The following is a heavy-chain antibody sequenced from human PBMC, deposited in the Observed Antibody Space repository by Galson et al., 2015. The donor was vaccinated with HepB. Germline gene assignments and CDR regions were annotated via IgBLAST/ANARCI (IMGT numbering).Heavy chain of an antibody. V-gene: IGHV4-34*01. CDR1: GGSFSCDN. CDR3: ARGRRVSRYHYYDIDV. Sequence: ETLSLCYAVYGGSFSCDNWNWLRPSPGKGLWRIWVLSHSESTKYNPSLKSRVSISVDMTKNKSCMKLNAVTAADTAGYFCARGRRVSRYHYYDIDVWGSGTTVTVSS. CDR2: LSHSEST. J-gene: IGHJ6*04. D-gene: IGHD4-11*01.